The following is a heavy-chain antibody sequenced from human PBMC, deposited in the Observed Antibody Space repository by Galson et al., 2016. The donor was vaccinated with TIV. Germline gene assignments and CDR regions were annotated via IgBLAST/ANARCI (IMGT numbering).Heavy chain of an antibody. CDR1: GGSISSGGYY. V-gene: IGHV4-31*03. CDR3: ATQKHYGDYGFDY. CDR2: MYSSGST. Sequence: TLSLTCTISGGSISSGGYYWSWMRQHPGKGLKWLGYMYSSGSTYYNPSLKSRLTMSVDTSKSQFYLKVNSVTAADTAVYYCATQKHYGDYGFDYWGQGILVTVSS. J-gene: IGHJ4*02. D-gene: IGHD4-17*01.